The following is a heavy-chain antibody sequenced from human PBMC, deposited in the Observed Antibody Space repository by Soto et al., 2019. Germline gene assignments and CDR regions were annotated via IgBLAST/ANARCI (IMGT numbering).Heavy chain of an antibody. V-gene: IGHV4-34*01. Sequence: SETLSLTCTVYGGSCSGYYWSWIRQPPGKGLEWIGEINHSGSTNYNPSLKSRVTISVDTSKNQFSLKLSSVTAADTAVYYCARSKTDGYSSGSFLYWGQGTLVTVSS. D-gene: IGHD6-19*01. CDR2: INHSGST. J-gene: IGHJ4*02. CDR3: ARSKTDGYSSGSFLY. CDR1: GGSCSGYY.